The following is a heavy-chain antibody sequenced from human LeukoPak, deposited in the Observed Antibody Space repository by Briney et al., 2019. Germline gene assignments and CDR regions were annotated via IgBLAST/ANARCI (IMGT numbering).Heavy chain of an antibody. Sequence: ASVKVSCKSSGYTFTSYGISWVRQAPGQGLEWMGWISAYNGNTNYAQKLQGRVTMTTDTSTSTDYMELRSLRSDDTAVYYCAREGIAVAGKERSMGYWGQGTLVTVSS. CDR3: AREGIAVAGKERSMGY. J-gene: IGHJ4*02. D-gene: IGHD6-19*01. CDR1: GYTFTSYG. V-gene: IGHV1-18*01. CDR2: ISAYNGNT.